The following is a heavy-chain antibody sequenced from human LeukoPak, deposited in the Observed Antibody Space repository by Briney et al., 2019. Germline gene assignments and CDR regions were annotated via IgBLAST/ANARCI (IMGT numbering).Heavy chain of an antibody. D-gene: IGHD6-19*01. Sequence: KPSETLSLTCTVSGASISTIISYWGWIRQTPGKGLEWIGSNYYSGTTYYNPSLESRVTISIDTSKNQFSVKLTSVTAADTAVYYCARDQGAVAGIDPWGQGTLVTVSS. CDR1: GASISTIISY. J-gene: IGHJ5*02. CDR3: ARDQGAVAGIDP. V-gene: IGHV4-39*07. CDR2: NYYSGTT.